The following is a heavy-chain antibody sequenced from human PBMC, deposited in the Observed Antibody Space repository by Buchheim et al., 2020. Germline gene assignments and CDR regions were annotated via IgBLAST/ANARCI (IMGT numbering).Heavy chain of an antibody. CDR3: ARLRSGMDV. CDR1: GFTFSTYA. V-gene: IGHV3-33*01. J-gene: IGHJ6*02. CDR2: IWHDGSNK. Sequence: QVQLVESGGGVVQPGGSLRLSCAASGFTFSTYAIHWVRQAPGTGLQWVADIWHDGSNKYYADSVKGRFTISRDNSKNALFLQMNSLTADDMAVYYCARLRSGMDVWGQGTT.